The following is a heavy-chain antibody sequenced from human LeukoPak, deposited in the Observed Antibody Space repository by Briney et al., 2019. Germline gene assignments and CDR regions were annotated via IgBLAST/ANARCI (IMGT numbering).Heavy chain of an antibody. CDR3: ARDYGDYVALGYFDL. V-gene: IGHV1-46*01. D-gene: IGHD4-17*01. Sequence: ASVKVSCKASGYTFTSYYMHWVRQAPGQGLEWMGIINPSGGSTSYAQKFQGRVTMTRDTSTSTVYMELSSLSSEDTAVYYCARDYGDYVALGYFDLWGRGTLVTVSS. CDR1: GYTFTSYY. CDR2: INPSGGST. J-gene: IGHJ2*01.